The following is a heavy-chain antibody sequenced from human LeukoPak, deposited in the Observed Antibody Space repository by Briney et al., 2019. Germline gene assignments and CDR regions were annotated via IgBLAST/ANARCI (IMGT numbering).Heavy chain of an antibody. CDR3: ARDRGQQQLVPIFYFDY. Sequence: GGSLRLSCAASGFTFSSYGMHWVRQAPGKGLEWVAVIWYDGSNKYYADSVKGRFTISRDNSKNTLHLQMNSLRAEDTAVYYCARDRGQQQLVPIFYFDYWGQGTLVTVSS. D-gene: IGHD6-13*01. CDR2: IWYDGSNK. CDR1: GFTFSSYG. V-gene: IGHV3-33*01. J-gene: IGHJ4*02.